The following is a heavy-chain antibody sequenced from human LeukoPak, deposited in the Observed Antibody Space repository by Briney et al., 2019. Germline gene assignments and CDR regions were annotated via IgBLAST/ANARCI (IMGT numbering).Heavy chain of an antibody. V-gene: IGHV3-21*01. Sequence: GGSLRLSCAASGFTFSSYDMNWIRQAPGKGLEWVSSISSTSSYIYYADSVKGRFTIPRDNAKNSLYLQMNSLRAEDTAVYYCARVPNWNSVNWFDPWGQGTLVTVSS. CDR3: ARVPNWNSVNWFDP. J-gene: IGHJ5*02. D-gene: IGHD1-7*01. CDR2: ISSTSSYI. CDR1: GFTFSSYD.